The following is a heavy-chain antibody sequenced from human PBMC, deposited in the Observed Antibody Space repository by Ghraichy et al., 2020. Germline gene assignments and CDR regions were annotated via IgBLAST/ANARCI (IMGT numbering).Heavy chain of an antibody. V-gene: IGHV3-23*01. CDR3: AKSWGYCSGGACPPYNWFDP. Sequence: GESLNISCAASGFTFSSYAMSWVRQAPGKGLEWVSTIGSSGGSTYHADSVKGRFTVSRDNPKNTLFMQMSSMRAEDTAVYYCAKSWGYCSGGACPPYNWFDPWGQGTLVTVSS. CDR2: IGSSGGST. D-gene: IGHD2-15*01. CDR1: GFTFSSYA. J-gene: IGHJ5*02.